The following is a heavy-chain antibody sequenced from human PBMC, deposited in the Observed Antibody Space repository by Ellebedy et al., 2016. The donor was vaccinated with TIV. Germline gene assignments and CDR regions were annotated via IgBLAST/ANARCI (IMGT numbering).Heavy chain of an antibody. J-gene: IGHJ4*02. CDR1: GFTFSSYA. Sequence: PSETLSLTCAASGFTFSSYAMSWVRQAPGKGLEWVSTISNTCSRTSYADSVEGRFIIPRDNSKKPLYLQMNSLRAEDTAVYYCAKGRGGGSDSSAPRYYFDYWGLGTLVTVSS. V-gene: IGHV3-23*01. CDR3: AKGRGGGSDSSAPRYYFDY. D-gene: IGHD3-22*01. CDR2: ISNTCSRT.